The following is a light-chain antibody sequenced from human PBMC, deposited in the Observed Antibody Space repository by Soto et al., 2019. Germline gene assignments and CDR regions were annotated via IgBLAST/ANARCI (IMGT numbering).Light chain of an antibody. V-gene: IGKV1-39*01. CDR3: QHSYIAARYT. CDR2: ASY. CDR1: QSISSH. Sequence: DIQITQSPSSLSASVGARVTITCRTSQSISSHLNWYQHKPGQPPRLLFFASYLLKVGAPPRFSGRASDTYFSLTFDSLQPEDVATYYCQHSYIAARYTFGQGTKVAI. J-gene: IGKJ2*01.